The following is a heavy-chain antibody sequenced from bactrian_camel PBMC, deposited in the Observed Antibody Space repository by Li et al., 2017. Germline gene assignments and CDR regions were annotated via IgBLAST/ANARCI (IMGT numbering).Heavy chain of an antibody. CDR1: NLIFIDRF. J-gene: IGHJ4*01. CDR2: VSSGNFNW. CDR3: ATSTHWGKWANPSFAEY. Sequence: HVQLVESGGGSVQTGGSLRLSCTTTNLIFIDRFPVWFRQTPGKERGGVAAVSSGNFNWQYADFVKGLFTISREGPTIYLQMNNLEPDDTGVYYCATSTHWGKWANPSFAEYWGHGTQVTVS. V-gene: IGHV3S1*01. D-gene: IGHD5*01.